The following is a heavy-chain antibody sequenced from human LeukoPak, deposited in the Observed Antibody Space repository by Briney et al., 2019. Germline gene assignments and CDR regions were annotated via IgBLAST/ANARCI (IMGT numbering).Heavy chain of an antibody. CDR3: ASSGSYRFDY. CDR2: ITASGTAM. D-gene: IGHD1-26*01. Sequence: GGSLRLSCAASGFTFSSYSMNWVRQAPGKGLEWVSHITASGTAMFYADSVKGRFTISRDNAKNSLYLQMNSLGDEDTAVYYCASSGSYRFDYWGQGTLVTVSS. CDR1: GFTFSSYS. J-gene: IGHJ4*02. V-gene: IGHV3-48*02.